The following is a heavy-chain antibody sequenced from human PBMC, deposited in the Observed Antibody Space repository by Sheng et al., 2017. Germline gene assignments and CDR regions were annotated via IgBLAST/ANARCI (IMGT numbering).Heavy chain of an antibody. V-gene: IGHV3-43D*04. J-gene: IGHJ6*02. CDR2: ISWDGGTT. CDR3: AKDLRTFFYGMDV. CDR1: GFTFDDFA. Sequence: EVQLVESGGGVVQPGESLRLSCTASGFTFDDFAMHWVRQAPGKGLEWVSLISWDGGTTHYADSVKGRFTMSRDNSRNSLYLQMSSLRFEDTALYYCAKDLRTFFYGMDVWGRRGHGHRL.